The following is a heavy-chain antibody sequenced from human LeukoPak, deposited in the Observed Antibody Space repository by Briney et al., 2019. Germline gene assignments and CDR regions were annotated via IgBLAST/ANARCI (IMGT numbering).Heavy chain of an antibody. J-gene: IGHJ2*01. D-gene: IGHD3-16*02. CDR2: IIPIFGTA. V-gene: IGHV1-69*05. CDR1: GGTFSSYA. CDR3: AREADIVSFDL. Sequence: VASVKVSCKASGGTFSSYAISWVRQAPGQGLEWMGRIIPIFGTANYAQKFQGRVTTTTDESTSTAYMELSSLRSEDTAVYFCAREADIVSFDLWGRGTLVTVSS.